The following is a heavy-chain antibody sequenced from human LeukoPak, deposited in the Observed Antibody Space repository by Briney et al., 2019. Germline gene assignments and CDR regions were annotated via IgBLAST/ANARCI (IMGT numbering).Heavy chain of an antibody. Sequence: GGSLRLSCAASGFTFSSYAMSWVRQAPGKGLEWVSGISGSGGSTYYADSVKGRFTISRDNSKNTLFLQMNSLRAEDTAVYYCAKDVPNYDFWSGYGPPFQHWGQGTLVTVSS. V-gene: IGHV3-23*01. D-gene: IGHD3-3*01. CDR3: AKDVPNYDFWSGYGPPFQH. CDR2: ISGSGGST. J-gene: IGHJ1*01. CDR1: GFTFSSYA.